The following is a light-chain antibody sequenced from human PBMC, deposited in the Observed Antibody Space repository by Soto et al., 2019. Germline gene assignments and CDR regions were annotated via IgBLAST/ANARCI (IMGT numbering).Light chain of an antibody. CDR3: QQSYSGVT. CDR1: QSISSW. CDR2: KAS. J-gene: IGKJ5*01. Sequence: DTQMTQSPSTLSASVGDRVTITCRASQSISSWLAWYQQKPGKAPKLLIYKASSLESGAPTRFSGGGSGTYFTLTIRSLQPADSASYFCQQSYSGVTFGQGTRLEIK. V-gene: IGKV1-5*03.